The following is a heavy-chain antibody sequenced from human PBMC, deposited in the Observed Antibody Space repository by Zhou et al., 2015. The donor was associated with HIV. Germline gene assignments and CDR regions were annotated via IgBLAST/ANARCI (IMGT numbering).Heavy chain of an antibody. D-gene: IGHD5-18*01. Sequence: QVQLVQSGAEMKKPGSSVKVSCKASGDTFNNFGISWVRQAPGQGLEWMGGIIPIFGTANYAQKFQGRVTITADESTSTAYMELSSLRYEDTAVYYCASPLDQLGYSFDYWGQGTLVTVSS. CDR3: ASPLDQLGYSFDY. V-gene: IGHV1-69*01. CDR1: GDTFNNFG. J-gene: IGHJ4*02. CDR2: IIPIFGTA.